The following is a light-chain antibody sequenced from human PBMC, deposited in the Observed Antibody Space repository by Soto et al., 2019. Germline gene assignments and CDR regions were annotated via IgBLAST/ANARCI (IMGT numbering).Light chain of an antibody. CDR1: QSVRSN. CDR2: GAS. V-gene: IGKV3-15*01. J-gene: IGKJ4*01. CDR3: QQYKNWPPLT. Sequence: EVVMTQSPATLSVSPGERVTLSCRASQSVRSNLAWYLQKPGQAPRLLIYGASTRATGIPARFSGSGSGTEFTLTISSLQSEDFAVYYCQQYKNWPPLTFGGGTKVEIK.